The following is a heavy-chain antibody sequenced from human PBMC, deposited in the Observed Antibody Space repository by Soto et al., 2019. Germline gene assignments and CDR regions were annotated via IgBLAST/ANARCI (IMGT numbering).Heavy chain of an antibody. V-gene: IGHV4-31*03. CDR1: GDSISYDSYY. CDR2: IHHTEYT. Sequence: SETLSLTGTVSGDSISYDSYYWNWLRQLPGKGLEWIGYIHHTEYTSYNPSLKSRVTMSVDTSKNQFSLMLSFVAAADSAVYYCARGVDYDVSYFDYWGQGTQVTVSS. D-gene: IGHD4-17*01. J-gene: IGHJ4*02. CDR3: ARGVDYDVSYFDY.